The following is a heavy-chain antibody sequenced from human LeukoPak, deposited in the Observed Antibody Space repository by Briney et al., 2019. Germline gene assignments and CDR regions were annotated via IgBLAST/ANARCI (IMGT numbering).Heavy chain of an antibody. CDR1: GGSISSSNW. CDR3: AREKIVVVPAAVNWFDP. Sequence: SETLSLTCAVSGGSISSSNWWSWVRQPPGKGLEWIGEIYHSGSTNYNPSLKSRVTISVDKSKNQFSLKLSSVTAADTAVYYCAREKIVVVPAAVNWFDPWGQGTLVTVSS. J-gene: IGHJ5*02. CDR2: IYHSGST. V-gene: IGHV4-4*02. D-gene: IGHD2-2*01.